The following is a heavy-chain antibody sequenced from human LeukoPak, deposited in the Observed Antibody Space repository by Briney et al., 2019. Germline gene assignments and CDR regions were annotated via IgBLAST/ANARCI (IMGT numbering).Heavy chain of an antibody. CDR3: AKDLHDYGDYVGWFDS. CDR2: ISGSGGSA. D-gene: IGHD4-17*01. J-gene: IGHJ5*01. V-gene: IGHV3-23*01. Sequence: GGSLRLSCAGSGFTFGSYAMDWVRQAPGKGLEWVSAISGSGGSAYYADSVKGRFTISRDNSKYTLYLQMNSLRAEDTAVYYCAKDLHDYGDYVGWFDSWGQGTLVTVSS. CDR1: GFTFGSYA.